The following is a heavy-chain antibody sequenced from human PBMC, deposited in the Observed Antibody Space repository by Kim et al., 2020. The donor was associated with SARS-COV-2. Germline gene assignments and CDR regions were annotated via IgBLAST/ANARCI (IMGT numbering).Heavy chain of an antibody. CDR1: GFTFSSYA. V-gene: IGHV3-30*04. CDR3: ARGTSSELDRYYYYGMDV. CDR2: ISYDGSNK. Sequence: GGSLRLSCAASGFTFSSYAMHWVRQAPGKGLEWVAVISYDGSNKYYADSVKGRFTISRDNSKNTLYLQMNSLRAEDTAVYYCARGTSSELDRYYYYGMDVWGQGTTVTVSS. D-gene: IGHD6-6*01. J-gene: IGHJ6*02.